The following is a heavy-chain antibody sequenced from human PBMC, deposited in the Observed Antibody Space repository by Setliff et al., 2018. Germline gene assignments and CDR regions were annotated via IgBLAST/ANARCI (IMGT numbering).Heavy chain of an antibody. V-gene: IGHV4-30-4*08. J-gene: IGHJ4*02. CDR3: ARTYGYYLPEPSYYFDY. CDR1: GGSISSGDYY. CDR2: IYYSGST. Sequence: SETLSLTCTVSGGSISSGDYYWSWIRQPPGKGLEWIGYIYYSGSTYYNPSLKSRVTISVDTPKNQFSLKLSSVTAADTAVYYCARTYGYYLPEPSYYFDYWGQGTLVTVSS. D-gene: IGHD3-3*01.